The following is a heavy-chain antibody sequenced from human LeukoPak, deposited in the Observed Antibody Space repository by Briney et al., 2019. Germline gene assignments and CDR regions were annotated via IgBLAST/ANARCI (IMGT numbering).Heavy chain of an antibody. Sequence: SGGSLRLSCAASGFPFSRNDMSWVRQAPGKGLEWVSSISGSGDRTYYADSVKGRFTISRDTSKNTLYLEMNSLRVEDAAVYYCAKYRGFGDSYDSWGQGTLVTVSS. CDR3: AKYRGFGDSYDS. J-gene: IGHJ4*02. V-gene: IGHV3-23*01. CDR1: GFPFSRND. D-gene: IGHD3-10*01. CDR2: ISGSGDRT.